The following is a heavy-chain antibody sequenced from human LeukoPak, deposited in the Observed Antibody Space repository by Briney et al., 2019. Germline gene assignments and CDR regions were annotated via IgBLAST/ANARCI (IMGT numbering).Heavy chain of an antibody. D-gene: IGHD2-21*02. CDR2: ISYDGGNK. V-gene: IGHV3-30-3*01. CDR1: GFTFSGYV. CDR3: ARLYCGGDCYSFLDAFDI. J-gene: IGHJ3*02. Sequence: GGSLRLSCAASGFTFSGYVMHWVRQAPGKGLEWVAVISYDGGNKYYADSVKGRFSISRDNSKNTMYLQMNSLRDEDTALYYCARLYCGGDCYSFLDAFDIWGQGTMVTVSS.